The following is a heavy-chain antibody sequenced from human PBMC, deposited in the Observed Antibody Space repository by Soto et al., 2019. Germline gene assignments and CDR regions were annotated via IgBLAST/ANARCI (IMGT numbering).Heavy chain of an antibody. CDR2: INAGNGNT. D-gene: IGHD3-10*01. CDR3: ATLGITSIFDY. Sequence: GASVKVSCKASGYTFTGYAMHWVRQAPGQRLEWMGWINAGNGNTKYSQKFQGRVTITRDTSASTAYMELSSLRSGDTAVYYCATLGITSIFDYWGQGTLVTVSS. V-gene: IGHV1-3*01. J-gene: IGHJ4*02. CDR1: GYTFTGYA.